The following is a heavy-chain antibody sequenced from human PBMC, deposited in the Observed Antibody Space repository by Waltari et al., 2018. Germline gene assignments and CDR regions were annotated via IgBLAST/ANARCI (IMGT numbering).Heavy chain of an antibody. CDR2: IYPGDSET. V-gene: IGHV5-51*01. J-gene: IGHJ5*02. Sequence: EVQLVQSGAEVKKPGESRKISCQASGYTFTTYWTGWVRQLPGKGLEWLGIIYPGDSETTYSPSFEGQVTISADKSISVAYLQWSSLKASDTAMYYCVRQVGTNWLDPWGQGTQVTVSS. CDR1: GYTFTTYW. D-gene: IGHD5-12*01. CDR3: VRQVGTNWLDP.